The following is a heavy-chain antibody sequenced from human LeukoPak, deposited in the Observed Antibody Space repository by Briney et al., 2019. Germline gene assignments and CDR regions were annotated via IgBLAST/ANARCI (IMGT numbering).Heavy chain of an antibody. D-gene: IGHD3-16*01. CDR3: AKGGEQVSHFDY. CDR2: INDRGGST. Sequence: GGSLRLSCAASGFTFSSYAMSWVRQAPGKGLEWVSTINDRGGSTYYADSVKGRFTISRDNSKNTLYLQMNSLRAEDTAVYYCAKGGEQVSHFDYWGQGTLVTVSS. CDR1: GFTFSSYA. V-gene: IGHV3-23*01. J-gene: IGHJ4*02.